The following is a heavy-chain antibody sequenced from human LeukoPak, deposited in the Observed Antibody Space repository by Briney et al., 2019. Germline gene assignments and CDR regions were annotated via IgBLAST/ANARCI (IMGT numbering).Heavy chain of an antibody. V-gene: IGHV4-34*01. Sequence: SGTLSLTCAVYGGSFSGYYWSWLRQPPGKGLEWIGEINHSGSTNYNPSLKSRVTISVDTSKNQFSLKLSSVTAADTAVYYCARLRATFDAFDIWGQGTMVTVSS. CDR3: ARLRATFDAFDI. CDR1: GGSFSGYY. CDR2: INHSGST. J-gene: IGHJ3*02.